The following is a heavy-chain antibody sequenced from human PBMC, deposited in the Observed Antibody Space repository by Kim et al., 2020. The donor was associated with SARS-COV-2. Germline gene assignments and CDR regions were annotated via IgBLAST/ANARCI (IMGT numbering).Heavy chain of an antibody. V-gene: IGHV1-46*01. CDR3: ARAYSGSYSAY. Sequence: ISNAQTFECRVTMTRDTSTSTVYMELSSLRSEDTAVYYCARAYSGSYSAYWGQGTLVTVSS. D-gene: IGHD1-26*01. CDR2: I. J-gene: IGHJ4*02.